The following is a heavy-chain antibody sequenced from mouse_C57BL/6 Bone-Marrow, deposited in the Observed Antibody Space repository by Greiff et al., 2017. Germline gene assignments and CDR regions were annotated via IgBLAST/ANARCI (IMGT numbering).Heavy chain of an antibody. CDR2: IDPENGDT. CDR3: TDSYYCGSADY. Sequence: EVQLQQSGAELVRPGASVKLSCTASGFNIKDDYMHWVKQRPEQGLEWIGWIDPENGDTEYASKFQGKATITADTSSNTAYLQLSSLTSEDTAVYYCTDSYYCGSADYWGQGTTLTVSS. J-gene: IGHJ2*01. CDR1: GFNIKDDY. V-gene: IGHV14-4*01. D-gene: IGHD1-1*01.